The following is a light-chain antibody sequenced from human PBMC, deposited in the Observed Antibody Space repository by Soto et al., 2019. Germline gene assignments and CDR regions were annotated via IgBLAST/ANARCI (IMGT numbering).Light chain of an antibody. CDR3: SSYTSSSPYV. V-gene: IGLV2-14*01. CDR2: EVS. CDR1: SSDVGGYNY. Sequence: QSLLTQPASVSGSPGQSITISCTGTSSDVGGYNYVSWYQQHPGKAPKLMIYEVSNRPSGVSNRFSGSKSGNTASLTISGLQAEDEADYYCSSYTSSSPYVFGTGTKVTVL. J-gene: IGLJ1*01.